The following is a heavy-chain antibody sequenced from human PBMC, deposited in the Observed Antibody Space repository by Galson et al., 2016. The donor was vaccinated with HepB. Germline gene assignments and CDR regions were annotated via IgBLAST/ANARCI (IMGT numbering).Heavy chain of an antibody. Sequence: SLRLSCAASGFTFSNYWMSWVRQAPGKGLEWVANIKHDGSEKHYVDSVKGRFTISRDSAKSSLFLQMKSLRAEDAAVYYCATDRGSYKFDQWGQGTLVTGSS. CDR2: IKHDGSEK. D-gene: IGHD1-26*01. J-gene: IGHJ4*02. CDR3: ATDRGSYKFDQ. V-gene: IGHV3-7*05. CDR1: GFTFSNYW.